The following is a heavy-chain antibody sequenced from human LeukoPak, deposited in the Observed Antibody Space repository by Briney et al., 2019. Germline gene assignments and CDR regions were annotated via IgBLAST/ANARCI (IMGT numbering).Heavy chain of an antibody. J-gene: IGHJ4*02. CDR2: IYYSGST. D-gene: IGHD3-10*01. CDR3: ARDAYGSGSSRYFDY. Sequence: PSETLSLTCTVSGGSISSYYWSWIRQPPGKGLEWIGYIYYSGSTNYNPSLKSRVTISVDTSKNQFSLKLSSVTAADTAVYYCARDAYGSGSSRYFDYWGQGTLVTVS. CDR1: GGSISSYY. V-gene: IGHV4-59*01.